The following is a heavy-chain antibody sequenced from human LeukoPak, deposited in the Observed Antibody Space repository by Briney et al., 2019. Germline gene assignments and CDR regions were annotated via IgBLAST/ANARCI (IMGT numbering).Heavy chain of an antibody. D-gene: IGHD3-10*01. V-gene: IGHV4-39*07. Sequence: PSETLSLTCTVSGGSISSSSYYWGWIRQPPGKGLEWIGEINHSGSTNYNPSLKSRVTISVDTSKNQFSLKLSSVTAADTAVYYCARRSEVKLLWLGELLYPPQNWFDPWGQGTLVTVSS. CDR2: INHSGST. CDR3: ARRSEVKLLWLGELLYPPQNWFDP. J-gene: IGHJ5*02. CDR1: GGSISSSSYY.